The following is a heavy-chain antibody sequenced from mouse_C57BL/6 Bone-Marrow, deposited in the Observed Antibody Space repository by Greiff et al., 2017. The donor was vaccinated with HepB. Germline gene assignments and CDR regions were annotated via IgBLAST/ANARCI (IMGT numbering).Heavy chain of an antibody. Sequence: DVQLQESGPSLVRPSQTLSLTCTVTGFSINSDCYWIWIRQFPGNKLEYIGYTFYSGITYYNPSLESRTYITRDTSKNQFSLKLSSVTTEDTATYYCARGDYYGSSPWWYFDVWGTGTTVTVSS. CDR1: GFSINSDCY. CDR2: TFYSGIT. J-gene: IGHJ1*03. D-gene: IGHD1-1*01. CDR3: ARGDYYGSSPWWYFDV. V-gene: IGHV3-3*01.